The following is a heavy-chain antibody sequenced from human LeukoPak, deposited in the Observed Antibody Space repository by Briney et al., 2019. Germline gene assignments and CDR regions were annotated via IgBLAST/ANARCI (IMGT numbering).Heavy chain of an antibody. D-gene: IGHD2-2*01. CDR1: GGSVSSDHYY. CDR2: IHDSGST. V-gene: IGHV4-61*01. J-gene: IGHJ4*02. Sequence: PSETLSLTCTVSGGSVSSDHYYWSWIRQPPGKGLEWIGYIHDSGSTNYNPSLKSRVTISINTSKNQFSLKLSSVTAADTAVYYCATGGRRGGWNILEVPAATNWPHWFDNWGQGTQVTVSS. CDR3: ATGGRRGGWNILEVPAATNWPHWFDN.